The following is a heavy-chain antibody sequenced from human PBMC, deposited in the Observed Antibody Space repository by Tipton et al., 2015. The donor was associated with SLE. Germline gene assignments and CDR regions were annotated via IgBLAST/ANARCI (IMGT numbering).Heavy chain of an antibody. CDR2: IYTSGRT. Sequence: TLSLTCTVSGGSISSDTHYWSWFRQPAGKGLEWIGRIYTSGRTNYNPPLKSRVTISVDTSKNQFSLKLTSVTAADTAVYYCTRGSRGEWSPVDYWGQGTLVTVSS. D-gene: IGHD3-16*01. CDR1: GGSISSDTHY. V-gene: IGHV4-61*02. J-gene: IGHJ4*02. CDR3: TRGSRGEWSPVDY.